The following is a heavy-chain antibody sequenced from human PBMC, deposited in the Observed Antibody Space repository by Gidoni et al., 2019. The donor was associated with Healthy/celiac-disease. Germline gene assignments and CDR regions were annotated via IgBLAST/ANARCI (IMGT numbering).Heavy chain of an antibody. Sequence: QVQLQQWGAGLLKPSETLSLTCAVYGGSFSGYYWSWVRKPPGKGLEWIGEIKHSGSTNYNPSLKSRVTISVDTAKNQFSLKLSSVTAADTAVYYCARGRAPYCSSTSCYRVAAFDIWGQGTMVTVSS. CDR1: GGSFSGYY. J-gene: IGHJ3*02. CDR3: ARGRAPYCSSTSCYRVAAFDI. D-gene: IGHD2-2*01. CDR2: IKHSGST. V-gene: IGHV4-34*01.